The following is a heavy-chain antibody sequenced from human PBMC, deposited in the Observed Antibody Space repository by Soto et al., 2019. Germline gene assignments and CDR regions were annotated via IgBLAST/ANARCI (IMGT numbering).Heavy chain of an antibody. CDR2: VSGNQGST. Sequence: EVQLLESGGGLVQPGGSLRLSCAASGFTFSSYAMTWVRQAPGKGLEWVSAVSGNQGSTYYADSVKARFTVSRDNSKNTLYLQMNSLRAEDTAVYYCAKSIVVVPAPADAFDIWGQGTLVTVSS. V-gene: IGHV3-23*01. CDR3: AKSIVVVPAPADAFDI. J-gene: IGHJ3*02. CDR1: GFTFSSYA. D-gene: IGHD2-2*01.